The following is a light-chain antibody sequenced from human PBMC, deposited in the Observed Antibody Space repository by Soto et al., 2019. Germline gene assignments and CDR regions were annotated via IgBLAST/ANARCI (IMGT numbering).Light chain of an antibody. CDR2: GAS. J-gene: IGKJ1*01. CDR1: QSVSSN. CDR3: QQYKNWPRT. V-gene: IGKV3-15*01. Sequence: DIVMTQAAATLSMSPGERASLSCRASQSVSSNLAWYQQKPGQAPRLLIYGASTRATGIPARFSDSGSGTEFTLTISSLQSEDFAVYSCQQYKNWPRTFGQGTKV.